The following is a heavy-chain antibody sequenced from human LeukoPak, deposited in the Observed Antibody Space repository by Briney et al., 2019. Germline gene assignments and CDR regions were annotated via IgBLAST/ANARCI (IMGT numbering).Heavy chain of an antibody. CDR2: IIPILGIA. J-gene: IGHJ6*02. CDR1: GGTFSSYA. D-gene: IGHD3-22*01. V-gene: IGHV1-69*04. Sequence: SVKVSCKASGGTFSSYAISWVRQAPGQGLKWMGRIIPILGIANYAQKFQGRVTITADKSTSTAYMELSSLRSEDTAVYYCASENYDSSGYLSYPLGMDVWGQGTTVTVSS. CDR3: ASENYDSSGYLSYPLGMDV.